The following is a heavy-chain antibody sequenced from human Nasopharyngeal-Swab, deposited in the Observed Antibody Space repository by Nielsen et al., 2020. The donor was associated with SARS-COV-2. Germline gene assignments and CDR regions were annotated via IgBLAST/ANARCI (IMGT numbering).Heavy chain of an antibody. D-gene: IGHD3-9*01. J-gene: IGHJ5*02. V-gene: IGHV3-11*04. CDR3: ARDRHGYDILTGYRRANNWFDP. CDR2: ISSSGSTI. CDR1: GFTLSDYY. Sequence: GESLKISCAASGFTLSDYYMSWIRQAPGKGLEWVSYISSSGSTIYYADSVKGRFTISRDNAKNSLYLQMNSLRAEDTAVYYCARDRHGYDILTGYRRANNWFDPWGQGTLVTVSS.